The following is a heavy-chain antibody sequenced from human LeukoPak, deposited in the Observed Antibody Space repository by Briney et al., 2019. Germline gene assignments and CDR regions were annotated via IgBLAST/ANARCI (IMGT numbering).Heavy chain of an antibody. CDR1: GVSFRDYT. J-gene: IGHJ6*03. V-gene: IGHV1-69*05. D-gene: IGHD6-13*01. CDR2: INPISGTT. CDR3: ASRFTARQLVPADYYHMDV. Sequence: SVRVSCKASGVSFRDYTINWVRQAPGQGLEWMGAINPISGTTNYAQRLQGRVTLTMDDSATTAFMEMSSLRSEDTAVYYCASRFTARQLVPADYYHMDVWGKGTTVFVSS.